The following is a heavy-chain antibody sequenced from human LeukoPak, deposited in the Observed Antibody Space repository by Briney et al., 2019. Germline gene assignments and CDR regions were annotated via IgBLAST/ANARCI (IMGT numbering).Heavy chain of an antibody. J-gene: IGHJ4*02. CDR1: GFTFSSYA. V-gene: IGHV3-30-3*01. D-gene: IGHD3-22*01. CDR2: ISYDGSNK. CDR3: ARRNYYDSSGYIDY. Sequence: PGRSLRLSCAAPGFTFSSYAMHWVRQAPGKGLEWVAVISYDGSNKYYADSVKGRFTISRDNSKNTLYLQMNSLRAEDTAVYYCARRNYYDSSGYIDYWGQGTLVTVSS.